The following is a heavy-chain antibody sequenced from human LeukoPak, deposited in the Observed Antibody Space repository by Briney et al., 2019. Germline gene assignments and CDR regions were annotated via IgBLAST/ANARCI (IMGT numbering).Heavy chain of an antibody. J-gene: IGHJ6*02. D-gene: IGHD3-16*02. V-gene: IGHV4-34*01. CDR3: ARLRLGELSLFDYYYYGMDV. CDR1: GGSFSGYY. CDR2: INHSGST. Sequence: SETLSLTCAVYGGSFSGYYWSWIRQPPGKGLEWIGEINHSGSTNYNPSLKSRVTISVDTSKNQFSLKLSSVTAADTAVYYCARLRLGELSLFDYYYYGMDVWGQGTTVTVSS.